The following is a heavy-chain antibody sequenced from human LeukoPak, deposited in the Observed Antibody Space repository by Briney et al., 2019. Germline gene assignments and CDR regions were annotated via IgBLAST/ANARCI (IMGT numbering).Heavy chain of an antibody. Sequence: GGSLRLSCAASGFTFSDYYMSWIRQAPGKGLEWVSYISSSGSTIYYADSVKGRFTISRDNAKNSLYLQMNSLRAEDTAVYYCARDLSPYYYDSSGYYGNWGQGTLVTVSS. V-gene: IGHV3-11*01. CDR3: ARDLSPYYYDSSGYYGN. CDR2: ISSSGSTI. J-gene: IGHJ4*02. D-gene: IGHD3-22*01. CDR1: GFTFSDYY.